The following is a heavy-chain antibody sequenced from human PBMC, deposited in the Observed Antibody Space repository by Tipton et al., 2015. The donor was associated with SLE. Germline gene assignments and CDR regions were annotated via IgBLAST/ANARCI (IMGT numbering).Heavy chain of an antibody. D-gene: IGHD1-26*01. J-gene: IGHJ6*03. CDR3: AKARLRWEYYHHMDV. CDR2: INTAGSSV. Sequence: GSLRLSCAVSGFTFSSYWIHWVCQTPGKGLVWVSRINTAGSSVTYADSVKGRFTVSRDNAKNTLYLQMNSLRAEDTAVYYCAKARLRWEYYHHMDVWGKGTTVAVSS. CDR1: GFTFSSYW. V-gene: IGHV3-74*03.